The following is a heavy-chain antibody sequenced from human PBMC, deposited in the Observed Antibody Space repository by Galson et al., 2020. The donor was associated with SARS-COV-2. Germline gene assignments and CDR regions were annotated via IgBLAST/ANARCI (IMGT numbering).Heavy chain of an antibody. V-gene: IGHV3-11*01. CDR2: ISSSGSTI. D-gene: IGHD3-16*01. CDR1: GFTFSDYY. Sequence: GESLKISCAASGFTFSDYYISWIRQAPGKGLEWVSYISSSGSTIYYADSVKDRFTISRDNAKNSLYLQMNSLRVEDTAVYFCARDYVPPYYYYYMDVWGKGTTVTVSS. J-gene: IGHJ6*03. CDR3: ARDYVPPYYYYYMDV.